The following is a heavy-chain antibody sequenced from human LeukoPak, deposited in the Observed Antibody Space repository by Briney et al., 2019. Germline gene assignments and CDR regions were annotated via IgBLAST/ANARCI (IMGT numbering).Heavy chain of an antibody. D-gene: IGHD2-2*01. V-gene: IGHV1-69*13. CDR1: GGTFSSYA. CDR3: ARVFDIVVVPAANYYYYGMDV. CDR2: IIPIFGTA. Sequence: ASVKVSCKASGGTFSSYAISWVRQAPGQGLEWMGGIIPIFGTANYAPKFQGRVTITADESTSTAYMELSSLRSEDTAVYYCARVFDIVVVPAANYYYYGMDVWGKGTTVTVSS. J-gene: IGHJ6*04.